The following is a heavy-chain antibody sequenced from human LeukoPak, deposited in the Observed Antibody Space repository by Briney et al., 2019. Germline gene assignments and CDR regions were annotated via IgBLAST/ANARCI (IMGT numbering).Heavy chain of an antibody. J-gene: IGHJ4*02. CDR2: ISSSSSYI. D-gene: IGHD2-15*01. CDR3: ARVSAPGGTRLFDY. CDR1: GFTVSSNY. Sequence: PGGSLRLSCAASGFTVSSNYMNWVRQAPGKGLEWVSSISSSSSYIYYADSVKGRFTISRDNAKNSLYLQVNSLRAEDTAVYYCARVSAPGGTRLFDYWGQGTLVTVSS. V-gene: IGHV3-21*01.